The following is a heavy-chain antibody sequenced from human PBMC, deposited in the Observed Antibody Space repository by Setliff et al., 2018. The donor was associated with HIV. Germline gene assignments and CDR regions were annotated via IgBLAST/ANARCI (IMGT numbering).Heavy chain of an antibody. CDR2: ISGSGGST. CDR1: GFTFSSYA. CDR3: AKEQSRVGYYGMDV. Sequence: GGSLRLSCAASGFTFSSYAMNWVRQAPATGLEWVSSISGSGGSTYYADSVKGRFTISRDNSKNTLYLQMNSLRAEDTAVYYCAKEQSRVGYYGMDVWGQGTTVTVSS. V-gene: IGHV3-23*01. D-gene: IGHD1-26*01. J-gene: IGHJ6*02.